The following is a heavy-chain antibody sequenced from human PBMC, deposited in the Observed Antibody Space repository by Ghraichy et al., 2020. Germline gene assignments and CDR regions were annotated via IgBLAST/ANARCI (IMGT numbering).Heavy chain of an antibody. D-gene: IGHD6-19*01. J-gene: IGHJ6*02. Sequence: ETLSLTCTVSGGSISSYYWSWIRQPPGKGLEWIGYIYYSGSTNYNPSLKSRVTISVDTSKNQFSLKLSSVTAADTAVYYCATALAVADNYYGMDVWGQGTTVTVSS. CDR1: GGSISSYY. CDR2: IYYSGST. V-gene: IGHV4-59*01. CDR3: ATALAVADNYYGMDV.